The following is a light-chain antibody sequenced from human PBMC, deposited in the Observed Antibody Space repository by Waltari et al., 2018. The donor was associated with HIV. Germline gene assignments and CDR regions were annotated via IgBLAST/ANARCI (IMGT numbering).Light chain of an antibody. CDR1: SPDIGNNY. V-gene: IGLV1-47*01. Sequence: SVLTQPASASGTPGKRVTFSCSGSSPDIGNNYVCLYQQPPGTAPKSLIDRSNQRPSGVPDRCSGSKAGTSASLAISGLGSEDEADYYCAAWDDSLSGPVFGGGTKVTVL. J-gene: IGLJ3*02. CDR3: AAWDDSLSGPV. CDR2: RSN.